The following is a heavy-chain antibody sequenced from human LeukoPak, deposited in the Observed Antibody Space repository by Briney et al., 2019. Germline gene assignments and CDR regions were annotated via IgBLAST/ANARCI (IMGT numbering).Heavy chain of an antibody. CDR3: ARAPGAALD. CDR1: GGSFSGYY. V-gene: IGHV4-34*01. CDR2: INHRGST. D-gene: IGHD2-15*01. J-gene: IGHJ4*02. Sequence: PSETLSLTCAVYGGSFSGYYWSRIRQPPGKGLEWIGEINHRGSTNYNPSLKSRVTVSLDTSKNQFSLKLSSVTAADTAVYYCARAPGAALDWGQGTLVTVSS.